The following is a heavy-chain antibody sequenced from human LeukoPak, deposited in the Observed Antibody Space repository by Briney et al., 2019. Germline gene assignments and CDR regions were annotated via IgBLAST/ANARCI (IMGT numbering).Heavy chain of an antibody. D-gene: IGHD5-12*01. V-gene: IGHV3-48*03. CDR1: GFTFSSYE. Sequence: GGSLRLSCAASGFTFSSYEMNWVRQAPGKGLEWVSYISSSGSTIYYADSVKGRFTISRDNPKNSLYLQMNSLRAEDTAVYYCARERGYSGHNSDWGQGTLVTVSS. J-gene: IGHJ4*02. CDR3: ARERGYSGHNSD. CDR2: ISSSGSTI.